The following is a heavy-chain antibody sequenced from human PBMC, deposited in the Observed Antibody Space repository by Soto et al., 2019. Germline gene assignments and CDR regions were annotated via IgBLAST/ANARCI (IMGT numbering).Heavy chain of an antibody. CDR1: GFTVSSNY. J-gene: IGHJ3*02. Sequence: GGSLRLSCAASGFTVSSNYMSWVRQAPGKGLEWVSVIYSGGSTYYADSVKGRFTISRDNSKNTLYLQMNSLRAEDTAVDYCARDRSRIAARDAFDIWGQGTMVTVSS. V-gene: IGHV3-53*01. D-gene: IGHD6-6*01. CDR2: IYSGGST. CDR3: ARDRSRIAARDAFDI.